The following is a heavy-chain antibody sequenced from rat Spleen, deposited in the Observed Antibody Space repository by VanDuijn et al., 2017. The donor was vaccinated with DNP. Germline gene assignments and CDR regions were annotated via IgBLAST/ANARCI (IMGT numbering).Heavy chain of an antibody. CDR1: GFSLTNYG. Sequence: QVQLEESGPGLLQPSHTLSLTCTVSGFSLTNYGVTWVRQPPGMGLEWIETIWKGGSTDYTAVFKSRLSISRDTSKSQVLLQMNSLQTEDTAMYFCARYGGNSGYFDFWGQGVLVTVSS. J-gene: IGHJ2*01. V-gene: IGHV2-16*01. D-gene: IGHD4-4*01. CDR2: IWKGGST. CDR3: ARYGGNSGYFDF.